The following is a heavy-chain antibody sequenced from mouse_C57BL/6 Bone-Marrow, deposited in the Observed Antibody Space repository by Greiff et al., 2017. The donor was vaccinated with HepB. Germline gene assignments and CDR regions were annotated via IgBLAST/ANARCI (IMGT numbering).Heavy chain of an antibody. V-gene: IGHV1-50*01. Sequence: QVQLQQPGAELVKPGASVKLSCKASGYTFTSYWMQWVKQRPGQGLEWIGEIDPSDSYTNYNQKFKGKATLTVDTSSSTDYMQLSSLTSEDSAVYYCTRCDPGFAYWGQGTLVTVSA. J-gene: IGHJ3*01. CDR3: TRCDPGFAY. CDR1: GYTFTSYW. CDR2: IDPSDSYT.